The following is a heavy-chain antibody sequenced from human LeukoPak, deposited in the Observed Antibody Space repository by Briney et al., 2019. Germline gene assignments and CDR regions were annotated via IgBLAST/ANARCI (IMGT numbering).Heavy chain of an antibody. D-gene: IGHD2-2*01. CDR3: ARVDNCSSTSCRQYYFDY. CDR2: INHSGST. CDR1: GGSFSGYY. J-gene: IGHJ4*02. V-gene: IGHV4-34*01. Sequence: SETLSLTCAVYGGSFSGYYWSWIRQPPGKGLEWIGEINHSGSTNYNPSLKSRATISVDTSKNQFSLKLSSVTAADTAVYYCARVDNCSSTSCRQYYFDYWGQGTLVTVSS.